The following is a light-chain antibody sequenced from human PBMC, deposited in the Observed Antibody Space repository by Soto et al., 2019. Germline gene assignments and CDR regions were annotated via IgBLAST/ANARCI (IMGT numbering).Light chain of an antibody. CDR2: VGTGGIVG. J-gene: IGLJ3*02. CDR1: SGYSNYK. V-gene: IGLV9-49*01. Sequence: QLVLTQPPSASASLGASDTLTCTLSSGYSNYKVDWYQQRPGKGPRFVMRVGTGGIVGSKGDGIPDRFSVLGSGLNRYLTIKNIQEEDESDYHCGADHGSGSNFVQVFGGGTKLTVL. CDR3: GADHGSGSNFVQV.